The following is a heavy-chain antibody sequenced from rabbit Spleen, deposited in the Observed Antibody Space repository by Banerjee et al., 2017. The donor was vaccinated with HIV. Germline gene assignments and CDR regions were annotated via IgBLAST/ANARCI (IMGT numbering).Heavy chain of an antibody. CDR3: ARGDADYGAAMTMVITGYYLNL. CDR2: IDAESSGNS. V-gene: IGHV1S45*01. J-gene: IGHJ4*01. CDR1: GFSFSTNYD. D-gene: IGHD2-1*01. Sequence: QQHLEESGGDLVKPGGTLTLTCTASGFSFSTNYDICWVRQAPGKGLEWIACIDAESSGNSYYASWAKGRFTISRTSSTVDLKMTSLTAADTATYFCARGDADYGAAMTMVITGYYLNLWGPGTLVTVS.